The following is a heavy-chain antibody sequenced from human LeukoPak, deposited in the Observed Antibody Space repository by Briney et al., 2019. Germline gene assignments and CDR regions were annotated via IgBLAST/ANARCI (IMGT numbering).Heavy chain of an antibody. CDR3: ARGGAQGHSYGSNFDN. V-gene: IGHV4-59*01. J-gene: IGHJ4*02. Sequence: SETLSLTCTVSGASISGYYWSWIRQSPGKGLEWIGYIYYSGITNYNPSLKSRITTSVDPSKNQFSLKLGSVTAADTAIYYCARGGAQGHSYGSNFDNWGQGTLVAVSS. CDR1: GASISGYY. D-gene: IGHD5-18*01. CDR2: IYYSGIT.